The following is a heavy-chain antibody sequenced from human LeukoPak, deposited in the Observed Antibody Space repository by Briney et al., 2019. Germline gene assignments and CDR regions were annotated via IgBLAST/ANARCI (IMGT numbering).Heavy chain of an antibody. CDR1: GFTFSDYY. V-gene: IGHV3-11*01. CDR3: ARVNQDIVVVPAAMCWFDP. Sequence: GGSLRLSCAASGFTFSDYYMSWIRQAPGKGLEWVSYISRSGSNIYYADSVKGRFTISRDNAKNSLYLQMNSLRAEDTAVYYCARVNQDIVVVPAAMCWFDPWGQGTLVTVSS. D-gene: IGHD2-2*01. J-gene: IGHJ5*02. CDR2: ISRSGSNI.